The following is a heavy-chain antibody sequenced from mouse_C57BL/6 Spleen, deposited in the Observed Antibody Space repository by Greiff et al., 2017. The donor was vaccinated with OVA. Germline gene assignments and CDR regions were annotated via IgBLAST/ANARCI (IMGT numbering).Heavy chain of an antibody. J-gene: IGHJ1*03. D-gene: IGHD1-1*01. CDR3: ARDRTVDGYWYFDV. V-gene: IGHV5-4*01. CDR2: ISDGGSYT. Sequence: EVQLVESGGGLVKPGGSLKLSCAASGFTFSSYAMSWVRQTPEKRLEWVATISDGGSYTYYPDNVKGRFTISRDNAKNNLYLQMSHLKSEDTAMYYCARDRTVDGYWYFDVWGTGTTVTVSS. CDR1: GFTFSSYA.